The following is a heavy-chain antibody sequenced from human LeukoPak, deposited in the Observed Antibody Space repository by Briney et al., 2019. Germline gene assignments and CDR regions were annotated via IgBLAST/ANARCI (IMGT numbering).Heavy chain of an antibody. CDR3: ARCAIVATMIGWFDP. CDR1: GGSISSSSYY. V-gene: IGHV4-39*01. Sequence: PSETLSLTCTVSGGSISSSSYYWGWIRQPPGKGLEWIGSIYYSGSTYYNPSLKSRVTISVDTSKNQFSLKLSSVTAADTAVYYCARCAIVATMIGWFDPWGQRTLVTVSS. CDR2: IYYSGST. D-gene: IGHD5-12*01. J-gene: IGHJ5*02.